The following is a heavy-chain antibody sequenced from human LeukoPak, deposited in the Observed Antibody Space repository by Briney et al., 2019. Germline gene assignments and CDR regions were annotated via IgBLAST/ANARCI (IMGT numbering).Heavy chain of an antibody. CDR2: VSGGGDST. Sequence: PGGSLRLSCAASGFTFSNYAMSWVRQAPGKGLEWVSTVSGGGDSTYYADSVKGRFTISRDNSKNTLYLQMNSLRAEDTAVYYCANSRPSIFGVPDLGYGGQGTLVTVSS. CDR1: GFTFSNYA. J-gene: IGHJ4*02. CDR3: ANSRPSIFGVPDLGY. V-gene: IGHV3-23*01. D-gene: IGHD3-3*01.